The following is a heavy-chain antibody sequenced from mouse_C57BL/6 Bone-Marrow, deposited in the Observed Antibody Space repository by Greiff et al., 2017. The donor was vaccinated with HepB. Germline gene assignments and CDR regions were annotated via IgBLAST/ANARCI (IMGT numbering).Heavy chain of an antibody. CDR2: IRSKSSNYAT. CDR1: GFTFNTYA. J-gene: IGHJ4*01. D-gene: IGHD2-3*01. CDR3: VRDRGWPGDYYAMDY. Sequence: EVMLVESGGGLVQPKGSLKLSCAASGFTFNTYAMHWVRQAPGKGLEWVARIRSKSSNYATYYADSVKDRFTISRDDSQSMLYLQMNNLNTEDTAMYYCVRDRGWPGDYYAMDYWGQGTSVTVSS. V-gene: IGHV10-3*01.